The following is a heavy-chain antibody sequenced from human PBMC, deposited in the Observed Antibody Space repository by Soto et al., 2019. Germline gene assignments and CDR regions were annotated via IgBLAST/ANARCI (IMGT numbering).Heavy chain of an antibody. CDR2: IYAGDSDT. V-gene: IGHV5-51*01. CDR1: GYNFFDHW. J-gene: IGHJ6*02. CDR3: ARPFREASPYGMDV. D-gene: IGHD1-26*01. Sequence: GESLKNSCKGSGYNFFDHWIGRVRQMPGEGLEFMGTIYAGDSDTRYSPSFEGQVTMSVDKSISTAYLHWTSLKASDTAMYYCARPFREASPYGMDVWGQGTTVTVSS.